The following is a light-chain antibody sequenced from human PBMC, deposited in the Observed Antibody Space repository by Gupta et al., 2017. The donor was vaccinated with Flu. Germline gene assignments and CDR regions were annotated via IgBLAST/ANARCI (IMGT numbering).Light chain of an antibody. CDR2: WAS. V-gene: IGKV4-1*01. CDR1: QSVLYSSNNKNY. J-gene: IGKJ4*01. Sequence: SLGERATINCKSSQSVLYSSNNKNYLAWYQQKPGQPPKLLIYWASIRESGVPDRFSGSGSGTDFTLTISSLQAEDVAVYYCQQYDSPRLTFGGGTKVEIK. CDR3: QQYDSPRLT.